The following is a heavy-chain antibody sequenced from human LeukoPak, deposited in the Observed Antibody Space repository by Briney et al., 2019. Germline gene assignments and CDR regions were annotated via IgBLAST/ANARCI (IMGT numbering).Heavy chain of an antibody. CDR1: GFIFSTYG. CDR2: ISYDGSNK. J-gene: IGHJ4*02. CDR3: AKGDYYASGSFLAEGN. V-gene: IGHV3-30*18. Sequence: PGGSLRLSCAPSGFIFSTYGMHWVGQPPARGRGWVPSISYDGSNKYHADSVKGRFAISRDNSKNTLYLQINSLSPEDTAVYYCAKGDYYASGSFLAEGNWGQGTLVTVSS. D-gene: IGHD3-10*01.